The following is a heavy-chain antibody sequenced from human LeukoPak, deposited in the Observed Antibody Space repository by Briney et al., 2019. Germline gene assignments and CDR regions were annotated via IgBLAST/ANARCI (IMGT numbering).Heavy chain of an antibody. CDR2: IYHSGST. J-gene: IGHJ4*02. V-gene: IGHV4-38-2*02. CDR1: GYSISSGYY. Sequence: PSETLSLTCTVSGYSISSGYYWGWIRQPPGKGLEWIGSIYHSGSTYYNPSLKSRVTISVDTSKNQSSLKLSSVTAADTAVYYCARARGTIFGVVRMDYFDYWGQGTLVTVSS. CDR3: ARARGTIFGVVRMDYFDY. D-gene: IGHD3-3*01.